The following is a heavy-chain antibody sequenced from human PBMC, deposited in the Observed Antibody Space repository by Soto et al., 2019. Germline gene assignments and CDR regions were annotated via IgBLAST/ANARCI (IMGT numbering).Heavy chain of an antibody. CDR3: AKIQIAAAGGGMDV. V-gene: IGHV4-30-2*01. CDR1: GGSFSSGSYA. Sequence: QLQLQESGSGLVKPSQTLSLTCAVSGGSFSSGSYAWSWIRQPPGKGLEWIGYIYHSGSAYYNPSLKGRVTISVDRSKNQFSLKLTSVTAADTVVYYCAKIQIAAAGGGMDVWGQGTTVTVSS. J-gene: IGHJ6*02. D-gene: IGHD6-13*01. CDR2: IYHSGSA.